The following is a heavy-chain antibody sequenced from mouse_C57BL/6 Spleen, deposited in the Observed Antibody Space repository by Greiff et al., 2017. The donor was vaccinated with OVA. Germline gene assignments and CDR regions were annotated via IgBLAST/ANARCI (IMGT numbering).Heavy chain of an antibody. CDR1: GYTFTGYW. J-gene: IGHJ4*01. Sequence: VQLQQSGAELMKPGASVKLSCKATGYTFTGYWIEWVKQRPGHGLEWIGEILPGSGSTNYTEKFKGKATFTADTSSSTAYMQLSSLTTEDSAINYCARDSNDYAMDYWGQGTSVTVSS. V-gene: IGHV1-9*01. CDR2: ILPGSGST. CDR3: ARDSNDYAMDY. D-gene: IGHD2-5*01.